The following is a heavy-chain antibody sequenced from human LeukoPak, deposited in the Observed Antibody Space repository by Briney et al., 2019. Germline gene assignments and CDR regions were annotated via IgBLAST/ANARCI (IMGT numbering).Heavy chain of an antibody. CDR3: TTGSEGEYYYGSGSYPRWYYFDY. J-gene: IGHJ4*02. D-gene: IGHD3-10*01. Sequence: PGGSLRLSCAASGFTFSNAWMSWVRQAPGKGLEWVGRIKSKTDGGTTDYAAPVKGGFTISRDDSKNTLYLQMNSLKTEDTAVYYCTTGSEGEYYYGSGSYPRWYYFDYWGQGTLVTVSS. CDR2: IKSKTDGGTT. V-gene: IGHV3-15*01. CDR1: GFTFSNAW.